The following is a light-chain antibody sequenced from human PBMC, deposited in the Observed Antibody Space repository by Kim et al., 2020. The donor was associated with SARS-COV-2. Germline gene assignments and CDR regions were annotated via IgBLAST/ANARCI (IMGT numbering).Light chain of an antibody. V-gene: IGLV10-54*01. CDR1: NNNVGSQA. CDR3: LTWDTRLSAVV. Sequence: QAGLTQPPSVSKDLRQTATLTCTGNNNNVGSQAEAWLLQHEGHPPKLLSYRDDSRPSGMSERFSASKSGNTASLTITGLQPEDEAEYYCLTWDTRLSAVVFGGGTQLTVL. J-gene: IGLJ2*01. CDR2: RDD.